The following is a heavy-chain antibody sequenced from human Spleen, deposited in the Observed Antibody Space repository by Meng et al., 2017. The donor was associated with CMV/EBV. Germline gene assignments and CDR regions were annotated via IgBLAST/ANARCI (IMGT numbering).Heavy chain of an antibody. D-gene: IGHD1-26*01. J-gene: IGHJ4*02. CDR3: ASTDSGSQPDY. Sequence: GGSLRLSCTASGFTFGDYAMSWVRQAPGKGLEWVGFIRSKAYGGTTEYAASVKGRFTISRDDSKSIAYLQMNSLRAEDTAVYYCASTDSGSQPDYWGQGTLVTVSS. V-gene: IGHV3-49*04. CDR2: IRSKAYGGTT. CDR1: GFTFGDYA.